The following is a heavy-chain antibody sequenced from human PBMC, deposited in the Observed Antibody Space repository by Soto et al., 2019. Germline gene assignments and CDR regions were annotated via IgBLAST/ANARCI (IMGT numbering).Heavy chain of an antibody. D-gene: IGHD5-12*01. J-gene: IGHJ3*01. CDR2: ISGGGGST. Sequence: EVRLLESGGNLVQPGGSLTLSCAASGFTFSSYALSWVRQAPGKGLEWVSGISGGGGSTYNAESVKGRFTISRDNSKNTLYLHMNSLRAEDTALYYCAKTAGGYTTERAFDLWGQGTMVTVSS. V-gene: IGHV3-23*01. CDR1: GFTFSSYA. CDR3: AKTAGGYTTERAFDL.